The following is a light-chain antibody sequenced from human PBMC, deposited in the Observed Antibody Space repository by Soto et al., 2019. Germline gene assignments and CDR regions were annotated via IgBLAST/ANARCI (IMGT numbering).Light chain of an antibody. V-gene: IGLV2-18*02. CDR3: SSYTPSNTYV. J-gene: IGLJ1*01. Sequence: QSVLTQPPSVSGSPGQSVAISCTGTSSDVGSYNRVPWYQQPPGTAPKLMIFDVSNRPSGVPDRFSGSKSGNTASLTISGLQAEDEAYYYCSSYTPSNTYVFGTGTKVTVL. CDR1: SSDVGSYNR. CDR2: DVS.